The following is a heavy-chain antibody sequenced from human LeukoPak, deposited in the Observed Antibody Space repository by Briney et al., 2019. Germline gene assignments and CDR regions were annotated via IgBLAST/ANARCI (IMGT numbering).Heavy chain of an antibody. V-gene: IGHV4-59*01. D-gene: IGHD1-1*01. CDR3: AGSRKRYYYMDV. CDR1: GGSISTYY. J-gene: IGHJ6*03. CDR2: IYYSGST. Sequence: SETLSLTCTVSGGSISTYYWSWVRQSPGKGLEWIGYIYYSGSTNYNPSLKSRVTISVDTSKNQFSLKLSSVTAADTAVYYCAGSRKRYYYMDVWGKGTTVTISS.